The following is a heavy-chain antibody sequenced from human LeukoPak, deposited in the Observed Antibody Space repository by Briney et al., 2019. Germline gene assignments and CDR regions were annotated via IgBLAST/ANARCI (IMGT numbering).Heavy chain of an antibody. V-gene: IGHV3-48*03. D-gene: IGHD6-19*01. Sequence: PGGSLRLSCAASGFTFSSYEMNWVRQAPGKGLEWVSYISSSGSTIYYADSVKGRFTTSRDNAKNSLYLQMNSLRAEDTAVYYCARVGGGIAVAGTVDYWGQGTLVTVSS. CDR1: GFTFSSYE. J-gene: IGHJ4*02. CDR3: ARVGGGIAVAGTVDY. CDR2: ISSSGSTI.